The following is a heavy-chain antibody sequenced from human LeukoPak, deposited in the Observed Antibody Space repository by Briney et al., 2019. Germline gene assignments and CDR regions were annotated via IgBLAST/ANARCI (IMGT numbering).Heavy chain of an antibody. CDR1: GGSISSSSYY. CDR3: ARESLARGIDY. CDR2: IYYSGST. V-gene: IGHV4-39*07. D-gene: IGHD3-16*01. Sequence: SETLSLTCTVSGGSISSSSYYWGWIRQPPGKGLEWIGSIYYSGSTYYNPSLKSQVTISVDTSKNQFSLKLSSVTAADTAVYYCARESLARGIDYWGQGTLVTVSS. J-gene: IGHJ4*02.